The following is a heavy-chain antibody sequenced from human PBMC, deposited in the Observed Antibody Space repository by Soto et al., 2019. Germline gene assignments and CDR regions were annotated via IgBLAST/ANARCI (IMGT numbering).Heavy chain of an antibody. Sequence: PGGSLRLSCAVSGFTVSYNYMNWVRQAPGKGLEWVSVIYRGGDTFYADSVKGRFTISRDNSKNTPYLQMNSLRAEDTAVYYCARGMYGSGSYYIGDAFDMWGQGTMVTVSS. V-gene: IGHV3-53*01. CDR1: GFTVSYNY. J-gene: IGHJ3*02. D-gene: IGHD3-10*01. CDR2: IYRGGDT. CDR3: ARGMYGSGSYYIGDAFDM.